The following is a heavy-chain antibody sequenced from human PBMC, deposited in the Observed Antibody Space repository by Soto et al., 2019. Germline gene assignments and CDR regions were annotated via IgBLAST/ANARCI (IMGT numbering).Heavy chain of an antibody. V-gene: IGHV3-33*01. Sequence: GGSLRLSCAASGFTFNNHEMHWVRQAPGKGLEWVAVIWFDGSKKAYADSVKGRFTISRDNSENILFLQMGTLRAEDTAVYYCAREYSILRIEDTTGLYMDVWGQGITVTVS. CDR3: AREYSILRIEDTTGLYMDV. J-gene: IGHJ6*03. D-gene: IGHD2-21*01. CDR2: IWFDGSKK. CDR1: GFTFNNHE.